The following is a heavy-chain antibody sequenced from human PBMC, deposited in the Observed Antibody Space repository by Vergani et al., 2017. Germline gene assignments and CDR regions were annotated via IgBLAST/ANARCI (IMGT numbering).Heavy chain of an antibody. D-gene: IGHD3-22*01. J-gene: IGHJ4*02. CDR3: AIVTDYYDRSGYYLDY. CDR2: FDPEHGEV. CDR1: GYSLTELT. Sequence: QVQLVQSGSEVRKPGASVKVSCQVSGYSLTELTIHWVRQAPGKGLEWMGGFDPEHGEVTFAQHIQGRVTMTEDRSTDTAYMELSSLRPEDTALYYCAIVTDYYDRSGYYLDYWGQGTLVTVSS. V-gene: IGHV1-24*01.